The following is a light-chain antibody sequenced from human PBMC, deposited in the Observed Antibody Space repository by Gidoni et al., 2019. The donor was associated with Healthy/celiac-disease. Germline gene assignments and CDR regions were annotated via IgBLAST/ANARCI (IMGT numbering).Light chain of an antibody. V-gene: IGLV2-14*03. Sequence: QSALTQPASVPGSPGQSITTSCTGTSSDVGGYNNVSWYQQHPGKAPKLMIYDVSNRPSGVSNRFSGSKSGNTASLTISGLQAEDEADYYCSSYTSSSTPRVVFGGGTKLTVL. CDR3: SSYTSSSTPRVV. CDR1: SSDVGGYNN. CDR2: DVS. J-gene: IGLJ2*01.